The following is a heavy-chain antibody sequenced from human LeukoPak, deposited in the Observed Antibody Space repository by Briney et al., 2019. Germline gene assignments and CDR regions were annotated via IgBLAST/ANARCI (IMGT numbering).Heavy chain of an antibody. CDR1: GFTLSSYS. J-gene: IGHJ4*02. V-gene: IGHV3-48*01. Sequence: PGWSLRLSCTASGFTLSSYSMSWVRQAPGEGREWLSYISSSSSTIYYADSVKGRFTISRDNAENSLYLQMNSLRAEDTAVYYCARDEYYDSSGYTSWGQGTLVTVSS. D-gene: IGHD3-22*01. CDR2: ISSSSSTI. CDR3: ARDEYYDSSGYTS.